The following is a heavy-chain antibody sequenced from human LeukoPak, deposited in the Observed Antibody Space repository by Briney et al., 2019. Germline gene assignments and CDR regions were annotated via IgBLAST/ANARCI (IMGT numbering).Heavy chain of an antibody. J-gene: IGHJ4*02. CDR3: AKEAQGCSITSCYFDS. CDR2: ISYDGRNK. CDR1: GFTFSSYA. D-gene: IGHD2-2*01. V-gene: IGHV3-30*04. Sequence: GGSLRPSCAASGFTFSSYAMHWVRQAPGKGLEWVAAISYDGRNKYYADSVKGRFTISRDNSKNTLFLQMNSLRAEDTAVYYCAKEAQGCSITSCYFDSWGQGTLVTVSS.